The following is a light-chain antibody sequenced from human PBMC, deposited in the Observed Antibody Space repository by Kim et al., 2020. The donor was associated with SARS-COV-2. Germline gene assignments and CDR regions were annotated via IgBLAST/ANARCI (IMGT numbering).Light chain of an antibody. CDR1: SSNIGSNT. CDR2: VNN. CDR3: AAWDDSLIGYV. J-gene: IGLJ1*01. V-gene: IGLV1-44*01. Sequence: GTPGQRVTISCSGGSSNIGSNTVNWYQQLPGTAPTLLIYVNNHRPSGVPDRFSGSKSGTSASLAISGLQSEDEADYYCAAWDDSLIGYVFGTGTKVTVL.